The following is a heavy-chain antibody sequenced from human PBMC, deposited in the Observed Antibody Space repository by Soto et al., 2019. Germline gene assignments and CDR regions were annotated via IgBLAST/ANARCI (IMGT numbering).Heavy chain of an antibody. CDR2: INPSGGSR. J-gene: IGHJ6*02. Sequence: QVQLVQSGAEVKKPGASVKVSCKASGYTFTCYYMHWVRQAPGQGLEWMGIINPSGGSRSYAQKCQGIVNRTGDTSASTVDMELSSLRSEDTVVYYCARGGSTSYYYYGMDVLGQGTTVTVSS. CDR1: GYTFTCYY. CDR3: ARGGSTSYYYYGMDV. D-gene: IGHD6-6*01. V-gene: IGHV1-46*01.